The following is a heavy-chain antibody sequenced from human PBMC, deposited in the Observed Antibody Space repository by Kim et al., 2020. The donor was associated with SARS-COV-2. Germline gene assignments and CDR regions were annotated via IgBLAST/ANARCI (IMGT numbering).Heavy chain of an antibody. D-gene: IGHD6-13*01. V-gene: IGHV3-21*01. J-gene: IGHJ4*02. Sequence: GGSLRLSCAASGFTFSSYSMKWVRQAPGKGLEWVSSISSSSSYIYYADSVKGRFTISRDNAKNSLYLQMNSLRAEDTAVYYCARAYSSSHWYFDYWGQGTLVTVSS. CDR3: ARAYSSSHWYFDY. CDR2: ISSSSSYI. CDR1: GFTFSSYS.